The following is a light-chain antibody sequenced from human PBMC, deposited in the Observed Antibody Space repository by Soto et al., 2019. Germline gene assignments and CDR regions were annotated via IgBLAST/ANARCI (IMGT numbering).Light chain of an antibody. Sequence: DIQMTQSPSTLSASVGDRVTITCRASQSISSWLAWYQQKPGKAPKLLIYDASSLERGVPSRFSGSGSETEFTLTISSLQPDDFATYYCQQYNSYRTFGQGTKVEIK. V-gene: IGKV1-5*01. CDR3: QQYNSYRT. CDR1: QSISSW. J-gene: IGKJ1*01. CDR2: DAS.